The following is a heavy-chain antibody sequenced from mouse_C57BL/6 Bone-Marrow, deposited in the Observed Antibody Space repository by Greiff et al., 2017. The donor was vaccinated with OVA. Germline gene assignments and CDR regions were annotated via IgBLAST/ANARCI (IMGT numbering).Heavy chain of an antibody. J-gene: IGHJ2*01. CDR2: IDPSDSYT. CDR1: GYTFTSYW. V-gene: IGHV1-69*01. Sequence: QVQLQQPVAELVMPGASVQLSCKASGYTFTSYWMHWVTLRPGHGLEWIGEIDPSDSYTNYNQKFKGKSTLTVDKSSSTAYMQLSSLTSEDSAVYYCRSNFDYWGQGTTLTVSS. CDR3: RSNFDY.